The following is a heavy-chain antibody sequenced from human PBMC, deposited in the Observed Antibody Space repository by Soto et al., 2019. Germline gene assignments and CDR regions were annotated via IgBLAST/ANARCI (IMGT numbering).Heavy chain of an antibody. J-gene: IGHJ4*02. V-gene: IGHV3-33*01. D-gene: IGHD3-3*01. Sequence: GGSLRLSCAASGFTFSSYGMHWVRQAPGKGLEWVAVIWYDGSNKYYADSVKGRFTISRDNSKNTLYLQMNSLRAEDTAVYYFARDKGSYDFWSGYYFDYWGQGTLVTVSS. CDR3: ARDKGSYDFWSGYYFDY. CDR2: IWYDGSNK. CDR1: GFTFSSYG.